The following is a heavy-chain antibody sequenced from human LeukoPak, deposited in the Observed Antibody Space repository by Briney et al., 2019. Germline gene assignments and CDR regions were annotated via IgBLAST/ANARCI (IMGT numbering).Heavy chain of an antibody. D-gene: IGHD2-15*01. CDR2: ISSSSSYI. CDR1: GFTFSSYS. CDR3: ARDRDLGYCSGGSCYSDF. J-gene: IGHJ4*02. Sequence: GGSLRLSCAASGFTFSSYSMNWVRQAPGKGLEWVSSISSSSSYIYNADSVKGRFTISRDNAKNSLYLQMNSLRAEDTAVYYCARDRDLGYCSGGSCYSDFWGQGTLVTVSS. V-gene: IGHV3-21*01.